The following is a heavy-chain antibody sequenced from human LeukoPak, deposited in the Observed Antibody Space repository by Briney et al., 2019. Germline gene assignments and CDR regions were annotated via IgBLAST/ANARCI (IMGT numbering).Heavy chain of an antibody. CDR1: GFTFSSYG. V-gene: IGHV3-30*02. J-gene: IGHJ5*02. CDR3: ARDLVLERLGGSYNWFDP. Sequence: GGSLRLSCAASGFTFSSYGMHWVRQAPGKGLEWVAFIRYDGSNKYYADSVKGRFTISRDNSKNTLYLQMNSLRAEDTAVYYCARDLVLERLGGSYNWFDPWGQGTLVTVSS. CDR2: IRYDGSNK. D-gene: IGHD1-1*01.